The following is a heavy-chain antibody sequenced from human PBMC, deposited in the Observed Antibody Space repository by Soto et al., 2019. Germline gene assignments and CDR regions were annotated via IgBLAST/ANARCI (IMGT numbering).Heavy chain of an antibody. Sequence: GESLKISCKGSGYSFITYWIGWVRQMPGQGLEWMGIIYPGDSDTRYSPSFQGQVTISVDKSISTAYLQWSSLKASDTAMYYCAQSPRLTEAFDIWGQGTMVTVSS. V-gene: IGHV5-51*01. CDR2: IYPGDSDT. CDR1: GYSFITYW. CDR3: AQSPRLTEAFDI. J-gene: IGHJ3*02.